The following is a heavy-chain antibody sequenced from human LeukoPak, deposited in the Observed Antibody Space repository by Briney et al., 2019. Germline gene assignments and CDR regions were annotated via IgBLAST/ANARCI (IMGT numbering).Heavy chain of an antibody. Sequence: GGSLRLSCAASGFPFSSYVMHWVRQAPGKGLEWVAIIRTDGSDKYYADSVKGRFTISRDNSKSTLYLQLNSLRAEDTAVYYCSRSFCDATFYYWGQGTLVTVSS. J-gene: IGHJ4*02. CDR1: GFPFSSYV. D-gene: IGHD2-21*02. V-gene: IGHV3-33*01. CDR3: SRSFCDATFYY. CDR2: IRTDGSDK.